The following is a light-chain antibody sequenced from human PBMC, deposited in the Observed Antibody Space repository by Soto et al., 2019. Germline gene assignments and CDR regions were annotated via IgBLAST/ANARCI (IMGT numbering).Light chain of an antibody. CDR3: QSYDNINLCV. CDR1: SGRIASNY. V-gene: IGLV6-57*04. Sequence: NFMLTQPHSVSESPGKTVTISCTRSSGRIASNYVQWYQQRPGSAPTTVIYEDNRRPSGVPDRFSGSIDSSSNSASLAISGLKTEDEADYYGQSYDNINLCVFGGGTKLTVL. J-gene: IGLJ3*02. CDR2: EDN.